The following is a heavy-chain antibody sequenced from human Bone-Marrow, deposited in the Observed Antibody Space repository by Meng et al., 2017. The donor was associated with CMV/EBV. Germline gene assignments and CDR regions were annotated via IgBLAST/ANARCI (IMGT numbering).Heavy chain of an antibody. D-gene: IGHD5-12*01. Sequence: TFSRYAMSWVRQAPGKGLEWVSSIISSADTIYYADSVKGRFTISRDNAKNSLYLQMNGLRAEDTAVYYCARVLPTSYKVATIGALGDWGQGTLVTVSS. CDR1: TFSRYA. J-gene: IGHJ4*02. CDR2: IISSADTI. V-gene: IGHV3-21*01. CDR3: ARVLPTSYKVATIGALGD.